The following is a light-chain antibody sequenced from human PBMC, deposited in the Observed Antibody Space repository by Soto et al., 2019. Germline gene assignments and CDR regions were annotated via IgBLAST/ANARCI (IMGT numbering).Light chain of an antibody. CDR1: SGHISYA. J-gene: IGLJ2*01. CDR3: QTWGTGIRV. Sequence: QSVLTQSPSASASLGASVKLTCTLSSGHISYAIAWHQQQPERGPRYLMKLNSDGSHSKGDGIPDRFSGSSSGAERYLTISSLQSEDDADYYWQTWGTGIRVFGGGTQLTVL. CDR2: LNSDGSH. V-gene: IGLV4-69*01.